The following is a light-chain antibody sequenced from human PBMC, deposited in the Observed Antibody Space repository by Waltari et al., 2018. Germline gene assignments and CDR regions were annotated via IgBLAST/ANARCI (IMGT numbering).Light chain of an antibody. CDR1: SSNIGRNT. J-gene: IGLJ2*01. Sequence: QSVLTQPPSASATPGQRVTIACSGSSSNIGRNTVNWYQQLPGTAPKLLIYTNSQRPSGVSDRFSGSKSGTSASLAISGLQSEDEADYYRAAWDDSLNGVVFGGGTRLTVL. CDR3: AAWDDSLNGVV. CDR2: TNS. V-gene: IGLV1-44*01.